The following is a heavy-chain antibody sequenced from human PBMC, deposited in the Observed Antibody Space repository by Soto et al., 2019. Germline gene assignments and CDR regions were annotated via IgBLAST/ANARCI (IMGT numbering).Heavy chain of an antibody. CDR1: GFTFSTYA. Sequence: EVQLLESGGGLVQPGGSLRLSCVASGFTFSTYAMNWVRQAPGKGLEWVSGISGSGGTTYYADSMKGRFTISRDNSKNTLYLQMSSLRDEDPAVYYCAKDPDGSGPNFDSWGQGTLVTVSS. J-gene: IGHJ4*02. V-gene: IGHV3-23*01. CDR3: AKDPDGSGPNFDS. CDR2: ISGSGGTT. D-gene: IGHD3-10*01.